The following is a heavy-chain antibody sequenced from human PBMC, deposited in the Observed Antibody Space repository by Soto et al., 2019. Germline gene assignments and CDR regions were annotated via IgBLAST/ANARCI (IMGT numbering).Heavy chain of an antibody. Sequence: SETLSLTCTVSGGSISSGGYYWSWIRQHPGKGLEWIGYIYYSGSTYYNPSLKSRVTISVDTSKNQFSLKLSSVTAADTAVYYCARTNGEPLGIYYYYYYMDVWGKGTTVTVSS. J-gene: IGHJ6*03. CDR1: GGSISSGGYY. D-gene: IGHD5-12*01. CDR2: IYYSGST. CDR3: ARTNGEPLGIYYYYYYMDV. V-gene: IGHV4-31*03.